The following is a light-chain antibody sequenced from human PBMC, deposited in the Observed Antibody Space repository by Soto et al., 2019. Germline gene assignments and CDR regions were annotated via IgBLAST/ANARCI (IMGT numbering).Light chain of an antibody. J-gene: IGLJ1*01. CDR3: SSYAGSNNLRV. CDR2: EVS. Sequence: QSVLAQPSSVSGSPGQSITIACTGTSSDVGGYNYVSWYQQHPGKAPKLMIYEVSKRPSGVPDRFSGSKSGNTASLTVSGLQAEDEADYYCSSYAGSNNLRVFGTRTKVTVL. V-gene: IGLV2-8*01. CDR1: SSDVGGYNY.